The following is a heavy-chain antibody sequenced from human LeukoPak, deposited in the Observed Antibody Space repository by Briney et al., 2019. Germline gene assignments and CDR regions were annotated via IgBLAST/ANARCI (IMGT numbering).Heavy chain of an antibody. CDR2: VIRICGTA. D-gene: IGHD3-16*01. CDR1: GGTLIRYA. J-gene: IGHJ3*02. Sequence: SVKVTCKASGGTLIRYAISWVRQAPGQGREWMGRVIRICGTADDAEKCRGRVTITTDESTSTAYMELSSLRSEDTAVYYCAKDPAWGVNAFDIGGEGTMVAVS. V-gene: IGHV1-69*05. CDR3: AKDPAWGVNAFDI.